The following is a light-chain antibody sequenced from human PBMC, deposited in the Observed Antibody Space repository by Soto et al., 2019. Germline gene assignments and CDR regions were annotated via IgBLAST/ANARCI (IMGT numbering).Light chain of an antibody. Sequence: QSVLTQPASVSGSPGQSIAISCTGTSSDVGGYNYVSWYQHHPGKAPKLIIHEVSNRPSGVSNRFSGSKSGNTASLTISGLQADDEADYYCSSYTSISTCVFGTGTKLTVL. CDR1: SSDVGGYNY. CDR2: EVS. V-gene: IGLV2-14*01. CDR3: SSYTSISTCV. J-gene: IGLJ1*01.